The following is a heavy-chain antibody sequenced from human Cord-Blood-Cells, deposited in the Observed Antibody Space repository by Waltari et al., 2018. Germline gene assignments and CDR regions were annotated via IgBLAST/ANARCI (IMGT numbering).Heavy chain of an antibody. Sequence: EVQLVQSGAEVKKPGATVKISCKVSGYTFTDYYMHWVQQAPGKGLEWMGLVDPEDGETRNAEKFQGRVTRTADTSTDTAYMELSSMRSEDTAVYYCARMVNWYFDLWGRGTLVTVSS. V-gene: IGHV1-69-2*01. CDR2: VDPEDGET. D-gene: IGHD2-8*01. J-gene: IGHJ2*01. CDR3: ARMVNWYFDL. CDR1: GYTFTDYY.